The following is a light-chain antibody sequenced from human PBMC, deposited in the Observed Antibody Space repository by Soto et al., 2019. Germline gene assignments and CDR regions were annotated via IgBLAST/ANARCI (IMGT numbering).Light chain of an antibody. J-gene: IGLJ2*01. Sequence: SSELTQTPSVSVAPGQTARITCGGNNIASKSVHWYQQKPGQAPVLVVYDDSDRPSGIPERFSGSNSGNTATLTISRVGAGDEADYYCQVWDSSSDSVVFGGGTKLTVL. V-gene: IGLV3-21*02. CDR3: QVWDSSSDSVV. CDR1: NIASKS. CDR2: DDS.